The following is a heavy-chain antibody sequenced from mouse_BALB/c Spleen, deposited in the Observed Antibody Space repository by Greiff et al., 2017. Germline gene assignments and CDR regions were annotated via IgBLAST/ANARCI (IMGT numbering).Heavy chain of an antibody. CDR1: GFTFSSYA. Sequence: EVQVVESGGGLVKPGGSLKLSCAASGFTFSSYAMSWVRQTPEKRLEWVASISSGGSTYYPDSVKGRFTISRDNARNILYLQMSSLRSEDTAMYYCARGYYGNYWYFDVCGAGTTVTVSS. D-gene: IGHD2-1*01. J-gene: IGHJ1*01. V-gene: IGHV5-6-5*01. CDR3: ARGYYGNYWYFDV. CDR2: ISSGGST.